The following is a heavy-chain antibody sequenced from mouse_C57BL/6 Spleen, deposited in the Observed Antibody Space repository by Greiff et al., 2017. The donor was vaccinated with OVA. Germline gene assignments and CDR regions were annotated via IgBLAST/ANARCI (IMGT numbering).Heavy chain of an antibody. CDR2: IDPEDGDT. J-gene: IGHJ4*01. D-gene: IGHD1-1*01. Sequence: EVQLQQSGAELVKPGASVKLSCTASGFNIKDYYMHWVKQRTEQGLEWIGRIDPEDGDTKYAPKFQGKATITADKSSNTAYLQLSSLTSEDTPVYYCAGYTTVVARGYDMDYWGQGTSVTVSS. CDR3: AGYTTVVARGYDMDY. CDR1: GFNIKDYY. V-gene: IGHV14-2*01.